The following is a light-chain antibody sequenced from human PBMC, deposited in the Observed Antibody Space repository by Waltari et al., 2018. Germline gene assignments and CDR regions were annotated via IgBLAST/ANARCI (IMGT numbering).Light chain of an antibody. Sequence: EIVMTQSPSTLSVSPGDRATLSCRASQRVSSNLAWYQQKPGQAPRLLIYGASTRATGIPARFSGSGSGTEFTLTISSLQSEDFAVQYCQQYNNWPTWTFGQGTKVEIK. CDR3: QQYNNWPTWT. V-gene: IGKV3-15*01. CDR2: GAS. J-gene: IGKJ1*01. CDR1: QRVSSN.